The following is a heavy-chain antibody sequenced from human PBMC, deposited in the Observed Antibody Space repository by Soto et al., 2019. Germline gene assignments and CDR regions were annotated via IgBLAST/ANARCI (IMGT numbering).Heavy chain of an antibody. V-gene: IGHV3-30*03. Sequence: PGGSLRLSCAASGFTFSSYGMHWVRQAPGKGLEWVSVISRNRSNIYYADSVKGRFTISRDNAKNSLYLQMNSLRAEDTALYYCARHPERIAQIGWFDPWGQGTLVTVSS. CDR1: GFTFSSYG. CDR2: ISRNRSNI. J-gene: IGHJ5*02. D-gene: IGHD6-13*01. CDR3: ARHPERIAQIGWFDP.